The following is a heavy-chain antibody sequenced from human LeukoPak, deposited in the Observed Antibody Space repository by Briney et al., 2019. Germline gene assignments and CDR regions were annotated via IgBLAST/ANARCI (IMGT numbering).Heavy chain of an antibody. Sequence: ASVKVSCKASGHTFTSYAMHWVRQAPGQRLEWMGWINAGNGNTKYSQKFQGRVTFTRDTSASTAYMELSSLRSEDTAVYYCARGPHSSGWYHADVWGQGTTVTVSS. CDR3: ARGPHSSGWYHADV. D-gene: IGHD6-19*01. CDR2: INAGNGNT. CDR1: GHTFTSYA. J-gene: IGHJ6*02. V-gene: IGHV1-3*01.